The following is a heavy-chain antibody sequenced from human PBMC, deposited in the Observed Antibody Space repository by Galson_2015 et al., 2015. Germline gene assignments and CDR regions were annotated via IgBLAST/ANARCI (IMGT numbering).Heavy chain of an antibody. J-gene: IGHJ3*02. Sequence: SVKVSCKASGGTFSSYTISWVRQAPGQGLEWMGRIIPILGIASYAQKFQGRVTITADKSTSTAYMELSSLRSEDTAVYYCARDLDYYDSSTAFDIWGQGTMVTVSS. CDR3: ARDLDYYDSSTAFDI. CDR2: IIPILGIA. V-gene: IGHV1-69*04. D-gene: IGHD3-22*01. CDR1: GGTFSSYT.